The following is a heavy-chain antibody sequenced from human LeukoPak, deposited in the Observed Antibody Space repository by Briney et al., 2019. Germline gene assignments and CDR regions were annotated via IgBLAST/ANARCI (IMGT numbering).Heavy chain of an antibody. J-gene: IGHJ4*02. V-gene: IGHV1-18*01. Sequence: VASVKVSCKSSGYTFTSYGISWVRQAPGQGLEWMGWISAYNGNTNYAQKLQGRVTMTTDTSTSTAYMELRSLRSDDTAVYYCARENNWNSEGPVSPIDYWGQGTLVTVSS. CDR1: GYTFTSYG. CDR2: ISAYNGNT. D-gene: IGHD1-7*01. CDR3: ARENNWNSEGPVSPIDY.